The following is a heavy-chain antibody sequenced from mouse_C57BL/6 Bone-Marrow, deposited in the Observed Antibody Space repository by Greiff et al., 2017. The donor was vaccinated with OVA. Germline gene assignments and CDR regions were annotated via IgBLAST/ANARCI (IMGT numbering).Heavy chain of an antibody. CDR1: GYTFTSYW. Sequence: QVHVKQSGAELVRPGSSVKLSCKASGYTFTSYWMDWVKQRPGQGLEWIGNIYPSDSETHYNQKFKDKATLTVDKSSSTAYMQLSSLTSEDSAVYYCATGYGSSYYWYFDVWGTGTTVTVSS. V-gene: IGHV1-61*01. CDR2: IYPSDSET. CDR3: ATGYGSSYYWYFDV. J-gene: IGHJ1*03. D-gene: IGHD1-1*01.